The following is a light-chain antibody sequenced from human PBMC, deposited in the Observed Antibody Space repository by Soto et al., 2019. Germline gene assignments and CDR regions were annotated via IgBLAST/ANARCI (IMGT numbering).Light chain of an antibody. CDR1: YIATTS. J-gene: IGLJ2*01. CDR3: QVWDNISDHVV. V-gene: IGLV3-21*02. Sequence: SYELTQPPSVAVAPGQTAKIRCGGNYIATTSVLWYQQKPGQAPALVVYDDSVRPSGIPERFSGSNSGNTATLTISRVEAGDEADYYCQVWDNISDHVVFGGGTKLTVL. CDR2: DDS.